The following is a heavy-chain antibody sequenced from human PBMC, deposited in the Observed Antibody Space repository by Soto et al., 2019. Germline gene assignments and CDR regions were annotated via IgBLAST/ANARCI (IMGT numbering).Heavy chain of an antibody. J-gene: IGHJ4*02. Sequence: QVQLVQSGAEVKKPGASVMVSCKASGYSFTTYFVHWVRQAPGQGLEWLGRIHPCGGITIYAQQFQGRVPVTRDTSTTTVYMELNCLTSEETAVYYCARDGNRHDFDFWGQGTLVTVSS. D-gene: IGHD2-15*01. CDR3: ARDGNRHDFDF. V-gene: IGHV1-46*01. CDR2: IHPCGGIT. CDR1: GYSFTTYF.